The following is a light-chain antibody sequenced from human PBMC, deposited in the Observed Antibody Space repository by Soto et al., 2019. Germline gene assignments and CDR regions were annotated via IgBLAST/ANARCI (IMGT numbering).Light chain of an antibody. V-gene: IGKV3-20*01. CDR2: AAS. J-gene: IGKJ4*01. CDR3: QQYGGSPPLS. CDR1: QSVSSSY. Sequence: EIVLTQSPGTLSLSPGERATLSCRASQSVSSSYLAWYQQKPSQAPRLLIYAASSRAAGIPDRFSGSGSGTDFSLTISRLEPEDFAVYYCQQYGGSPPLSFGGGTKVDIK.